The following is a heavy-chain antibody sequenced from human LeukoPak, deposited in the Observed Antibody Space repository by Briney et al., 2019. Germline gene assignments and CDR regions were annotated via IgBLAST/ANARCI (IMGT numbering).Heavy chain of an antibody. CDR1: GGSISSSSYY. V-gene: IGHV4-39*07. D-gene: IGHD3-3*01. J-gene: IGHJ5*02. CDR2: IYYSGST. Sequence: SETLSLTCTVSGGSISSSSYYWGWIRQPPGKGLEWIGSIYYSGSTYYNPSLKSRVTISVDTSKNQFSLILSSVTAADTAVYYCARKGEFWSGRNWFDPWGQGTLVTVSS. CDR3: ARKGEFWSGRNWFDP.